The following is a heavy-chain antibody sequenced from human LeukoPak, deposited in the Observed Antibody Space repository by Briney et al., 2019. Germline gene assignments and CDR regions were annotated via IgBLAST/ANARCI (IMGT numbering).Heavy chain of an antibody. J-gene: IGHJ3*02. CDR2: ISGSSTTE. CDR1: GFTFSLYS. CDR3: ARGIGAFEI. D-gene: IGHD2-21*01. Sequence: GGSLRLSCAASGFTFSLYSMNWVRQAPGKGLEWISYISGSSTTEDYADSVKGRFTISRDNAKNPLYLQMSSLRAEDTAAYYCARGIGAFEIWGQGTMVTVPS. V-gene: IGHV3-48*01.